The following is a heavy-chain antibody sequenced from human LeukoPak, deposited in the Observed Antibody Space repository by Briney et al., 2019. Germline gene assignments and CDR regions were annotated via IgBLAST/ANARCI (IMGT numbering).Heavy chain of an antibody. CDR1: GYTFTGYY. CDR2: INPNSGGT. J-gene: IGHJ4*02. Sequence: ASVKDSCKASGYTFTGYYMHWVRQAPGQGLEWMGWINPNSGGTNYAQNFQGRVTMTRDTSISTAYMELSRLRSDDTAIYYCAREGRVAGHYVVDYWGQGTLVTVSS. CDR3: AREGRVAGHYVVDY. D-gene: IGHD6-19*01. V-gene: IGHV1-2*02.